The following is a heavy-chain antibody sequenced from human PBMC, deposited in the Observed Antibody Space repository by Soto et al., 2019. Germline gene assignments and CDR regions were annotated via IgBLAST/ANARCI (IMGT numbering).Heavy chain of an antibody. V-gene: IGHV4-61*01. CDR2: IHRSGST. CDR3: ARWKYSYADLPGDWFDS. CDR1: GASLTSGSYY. J-gene: IGHJ5*01. Sequence: QVQLQESGPGLVRPSETLSLTCTVSGASLTSGSYYWSWFRQPPGKGLEWIAYIHRSGSTNYNPSLKGRATISVDTSKNQFALRLTSVTPADTAMYYCARWKYSYADLPGDWFDSWGQGTLVTVSS. D-gene: IGHD3-16*01.